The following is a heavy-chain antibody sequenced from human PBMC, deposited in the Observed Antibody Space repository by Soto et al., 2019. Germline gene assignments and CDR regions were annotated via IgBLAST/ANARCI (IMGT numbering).Heavy chain of an antibody. D-gene: IGHD2-21*02. V-gene: IGHV1-46*01. CDR1: GDTFTDYY. CDR2: VNPSGGHT. J-gene: IGHJ4*02. Sequence: QVQLVQSGAEVKKPGASVKVSCKASGDTFTDYYIHWVRQAPGQGLEWMGTVNPSGGHTTYAQHFLGRMTMTRDTSASTLYMELTSLTSEDTAVYYCARGGHVVVVTAALDYWGQGTLVAVSS. CDR3: ARGGHVVVVTAALDY.